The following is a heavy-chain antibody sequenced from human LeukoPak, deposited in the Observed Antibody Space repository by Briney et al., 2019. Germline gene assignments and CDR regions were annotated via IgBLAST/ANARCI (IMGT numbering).Heavy chain of an antibody. V-gene: IGHV1-18*01. Sequence: GASVKVSCKASGYTFTSYGISWLRQAPGQGLEGMGWISAYNGNTNYAQKREGRVTMTTETSTSTAYMELRSLRADDTAVYYCARDQAWDNCCGGSCYGDYWGQGTLVTVSS. D-gene: IGHD2-15*01. J-gene: IGHJ4*02. CDR3: ARDQAWDNCCGGSCYGDY. CDR2: ISAYNGNT. CDR1: GYTFTSYG.